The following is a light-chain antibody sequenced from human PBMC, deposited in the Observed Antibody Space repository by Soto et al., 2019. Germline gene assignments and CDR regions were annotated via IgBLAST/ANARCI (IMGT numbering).Light chain of an antibody. CDR1: SSNIGTSS. CDR3: AAWDDSLNGHV. CDR2: TTN. Sequence: QSALTQPASVSGTPGQRVTISCSGSSSNIGTSSVHWFQQLPGTAPKLLISTTNQRPSGVPERFSGSKSGTSASLAISGLQSEDEADYYCAAWDDSLNGHVFGTGTKVTVL. J-gene: IGLJ1*01. V-gene: IGLV1-44*01.